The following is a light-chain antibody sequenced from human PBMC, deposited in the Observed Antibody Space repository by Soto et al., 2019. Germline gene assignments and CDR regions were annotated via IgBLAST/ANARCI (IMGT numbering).Light chain of an antibody. CDR2: YDR. V-gene: IGLV3-21*01. CDR3: QVWDSSGDHLGV. CDR1: NIGGQS. Sequence: SYELTQPPSVSVSPGMTATITCGGNNIGGQSVHWYQQKPGQAPILVMFYDRVRPSGIPDRFSGSNSGNTATLTISRVEAGDEADYYCQVWDSSGDHLGVFGGGTKLTVL. J-gene: IGLJ3*02.